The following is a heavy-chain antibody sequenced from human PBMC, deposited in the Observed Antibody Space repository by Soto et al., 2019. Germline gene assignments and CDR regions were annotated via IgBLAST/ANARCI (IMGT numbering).Heavy chain of an antibody. CDR1: GYSFNDYY. D-gene: IGHD3-16*02. Sequence: QVQLVPSASAVQKPGTSVKVSCKASGYSFNDYYIHWVRQAPGQGPEWMGWIRPSSDGTHHAPKFEGRVTLTRAAPMSTAYMDLSTLRSDDTAVYYGARGPLKELLFPNVSWGQGTLVTVSS. CDR2: IRPSSDGT. V-gene: IGHV1-2*02. CDR3: ARGPLKELLFPNVS. J-gene: IGHJ5*02.